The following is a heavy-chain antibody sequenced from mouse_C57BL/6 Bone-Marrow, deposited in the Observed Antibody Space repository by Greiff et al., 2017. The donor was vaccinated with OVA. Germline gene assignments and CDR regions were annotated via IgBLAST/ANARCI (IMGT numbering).Heavy chain of an antibody. CDR2: IDPEDGDT. J-gene: IGHJ4*01. Sequence: VQLQQSGAELVRPGASVKLSCTASGFNIKDYYMHWVKQRPEQGLEWIGRIDPEDGDTEYAPKFQGKATMTADTSSNTSYLQLSSLTSEDTAVYYCTRGWITPMDYWGQGTSVTVSS. V-gene: IGHV14-1*01. CDR3: TRGWITPMDY. D-gene: IGHD1-1*01. CDR1: GFNIKDYY.